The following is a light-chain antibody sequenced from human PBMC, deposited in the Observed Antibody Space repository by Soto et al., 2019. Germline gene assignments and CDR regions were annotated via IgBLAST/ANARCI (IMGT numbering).Light chain of an antibody. J-gene: IGLJ1*01. Sequence: QSVLTQPPSASGSPGQSVTISCTGSSSDVGGFDWVSWYQQHPGKVPKLMIYDVTKRPSGVPDRFSGSKSGNTASLTVSGLQAEDEADYYCCSYAGTRAVFGTGTKLTVL. CDR1: SSDVGGFDW. CDR3: CSYAGTRAV. V-gene: IGLV2-8*01. CDR2: DVT.